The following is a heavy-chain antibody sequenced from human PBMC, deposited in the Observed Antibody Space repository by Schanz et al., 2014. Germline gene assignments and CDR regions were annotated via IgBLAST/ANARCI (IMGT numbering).Heavy chain of an antibody. CDR1: GYTFAMYD. D-gene: IGHD5-12*01. CDR2: INTNTANP. Sequence: QVQLVQSGSELKKPGASVKVSCKASGYTFAMYDMNWVRQAPGQGLEWMGWINTNTANPTYAKGFTGRFVYTLDASVTPAYLEISSLKAADNAVYYCARGYSGYSHFDYWGQGALVTVSS. J-gene: IGHJ4*02. V-gene: IGHV7-4-1*02. CDR3: ARGYSGYSHFDY.